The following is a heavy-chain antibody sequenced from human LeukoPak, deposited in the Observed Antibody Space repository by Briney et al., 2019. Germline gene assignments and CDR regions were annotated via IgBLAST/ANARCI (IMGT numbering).Heavy chain of an antibody. CDR2: IYTSGST. CDR1: GGSISSGSCY. Sequence: SETLSLTCTVSGGSISSGSCYWSWIRQPAGKGLEWVGRIYTSGSTNYNPSLKSRVTISVDTSKNQFSLKLSSVTAADTAVYYCARDAITMIVGGAFDIWGQGTMVTVSS. J-gene: IGHJ3*02. CDR3: ARDAITMIVGGAFDI. V-gene: IGHV4-61*02. D-gene: IGHD3-22*01.